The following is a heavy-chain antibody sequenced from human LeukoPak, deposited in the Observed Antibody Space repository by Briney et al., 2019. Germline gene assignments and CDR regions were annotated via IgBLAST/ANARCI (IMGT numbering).Heavy chain of an antibody. J-gene: IGHJ4*02. CDR1: GFTFSSSW. Sequence: GGSLTLSCAASGFTFSSSWMYWVRQAPGKGVVWVSRINSDESITTYADSVKGRFTISRDNAKNTLYLQMNSLRAEDTAVYYCARGLVPGFLDYWGQGTPVTVSS. CDR3: ARGLVPGFLDY. D-gene: IGHD4-11*01. V-gene: IGHV3-74*01. CDR2: INSDESIT.